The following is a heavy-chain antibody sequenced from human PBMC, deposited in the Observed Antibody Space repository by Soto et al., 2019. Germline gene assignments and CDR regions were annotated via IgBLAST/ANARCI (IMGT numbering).Heavy chain of an antibody. V-gene: IGHV3-23*01. J-gene: IGHJ4*02. CDR1: GFTFSSYA. CDR2: ISGSGGST. CDR3: AKANYDFWENRGDYFDY. D-gene: IGHD3-3*01. Sequence: EVQRLESGGGLVQPGGSLRLSCAASGFTFSSYAMSWVRQAPGKGLEWVSAISGSGGSTYYADSVKGRFTISRDNSNNTLYRQMNSLRAEDTAVYYCAKANYDFWENRGDYFDYWVQGALVIVSS.